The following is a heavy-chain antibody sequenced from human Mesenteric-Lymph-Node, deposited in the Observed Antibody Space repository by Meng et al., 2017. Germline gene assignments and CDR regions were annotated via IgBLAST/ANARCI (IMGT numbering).Heavy chain of an antibody. CDR1: GASITSGDYS. V-gene: IGHV4-30-2*01. CDR3: VRDTRRGGGWFDP. J-gene: IGHJ5*02. Sequence: QVEEAGSGLVRPSRTLSLACAVPGASITSGDYSWTWIRQPPGKGLEWIGYIYHGVNIYYTPSLRSRVTISVDKSRNQFSLKLTSVSAADTAVYYCVRDTRRGGGWFDPWGQGTLVTVSS. CDR2: IYHGVNI. D-gene: IGHD3-10*01.